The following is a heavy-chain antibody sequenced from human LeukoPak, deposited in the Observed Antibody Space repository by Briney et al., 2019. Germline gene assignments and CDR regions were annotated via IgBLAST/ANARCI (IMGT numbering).Heavy chain of an antibody. D-gene: IGHD1-26*01. CDR3: ARESDDGSYYDY. Sequence: SETLSLTCAVFGGSFSGYFWSWIRQPPGKGLEWIGEINESGSTNYNPSLKSRVTISIGTSKNHFSLKLSSVTAADTAVYYCARESDDGSYYDYWGQGTLVTVSS. V-gene: IGHV4-34*01. J-gene: IGHJ4*02. CDR2: INESGST. CDR1: GGSFSGYF.